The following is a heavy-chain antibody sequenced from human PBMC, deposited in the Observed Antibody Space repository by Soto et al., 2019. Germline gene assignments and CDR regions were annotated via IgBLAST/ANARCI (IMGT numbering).Heavy chain of an antibody. CDR3: ARLGYCSGGSCYAYFRV. CDR2: INHSGST. J-gene: IGHJ4*02. V-gene: IGHV4-34*01. Sequence: PSETLSLTCAVYGGSFSGYYWSWIRQPPGKGLEWIGEINHSGSTNYNPSLKSRVTISVDTSKNQFSLKLSSVTAADTAVYYCARLGYCSGGSCYAYFRVWGQGTLVTVSS. CDR1: GGSFSGYY. D-gene: IGHD2-15*01.